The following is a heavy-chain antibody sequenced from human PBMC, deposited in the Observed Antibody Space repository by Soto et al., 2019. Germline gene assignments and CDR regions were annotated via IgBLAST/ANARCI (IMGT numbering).Heavy chain of an antibody. V-gene: IGHV1-2*02. CDR1: GYTFTGCY. CDR2: INPNSGGT. D-gene: IGHD3-10*01. J-gene: IGHJ6*02. Sequence: DSGNVSCKASGYTFTGCYMHWVRQAPGQGLEWMGWINPNSGGTNYAQKFQGRVTMTRDTSISTAYMELSRLRSDDTAVYYCARDLITYYYGSGSYPYGKDVWGQGTTFTVSS. CDR3: ARDLITYYYGSGSYPYGKDV.